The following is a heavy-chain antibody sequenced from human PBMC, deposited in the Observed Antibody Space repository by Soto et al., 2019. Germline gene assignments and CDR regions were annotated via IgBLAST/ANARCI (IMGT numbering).Heavy chain of an antibody. CDR1: GYTLTELS. J-gene: IGHJ4*02. V-gene: IGHV1-24*01. CDR3: ATPDPVAGGPLFNY. Sequence: ASVKVSCKVSGYTLTELSMHWVRQAPGKGLEWMGGFDPEDGETIYALKFQGRVTMTEDTSTDTAYMELSSLRSEDTAVYYCATPDPVAGGPLFNYWGQGTLVTVSS. CDR2: FDPEDGET. D-gene: IGHD6-19*01.